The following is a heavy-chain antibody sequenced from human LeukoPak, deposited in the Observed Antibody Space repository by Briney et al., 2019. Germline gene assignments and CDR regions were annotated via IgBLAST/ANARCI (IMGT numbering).Heavy chain of an antibody. D-gene: IGHD6-19*01. CDR3: ARDSPGGSSGWYCLDY. V-gene: IGHV4-30-2*01. CDR1: GGSISSGGYS. J-gene: IGHJ4*02. CDR2: IYHSGST. Sequence: SETLSLTCAVSGGSISSGGYSWSWIRQPPGKGLEWIGYIYHSGSTNYNPSLKSRVTISVDTSKNQFSLKLSSVTAADTAVYYCARDSPGGSSGWYCLDYWGQGTLVTVSS.